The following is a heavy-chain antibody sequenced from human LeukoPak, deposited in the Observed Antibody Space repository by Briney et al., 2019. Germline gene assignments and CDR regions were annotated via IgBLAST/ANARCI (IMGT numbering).Heavy chain of an antibody. Sequence: ASVKVSCKASGYTFTGYYMHWVRQAPGQGLEWMGWINPNSGGTNYAQKFQGRVTMTRDTSISTAYMELSRLRSDDTAVYYCARVAPGYCSSTSCFVYWGQGTLVIVSS. CDR1: GYTFTGYY. CDR2: INPNSGGT. CDR3: ARVAPGYCSSTSCFVY. D-gene: IGHD2-2*03. J-gene: IGHJ4*02. V-gene: IGHV1-2*02.